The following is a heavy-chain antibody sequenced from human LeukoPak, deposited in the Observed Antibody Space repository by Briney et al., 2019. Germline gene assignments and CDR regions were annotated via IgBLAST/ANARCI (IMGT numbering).Heavy chain of an antibody. CDR1: GGSISSGDYY. Sequence: PSETLSLTCTVSGGSISSGDYYWSWFRQPPGKGLGWIGYIYYSGTTYYNPSLRSRVTISVDTSKNQFSLKLNSVTAADTAVYYCARKRYDDPYFFDYWGQGTLVTVSS. CDR2: IYYSGTT. V-gene: IGHV4-30-4*01. J-gene: IGHJ4*02. CDR3: ARKRYDDPYFFDY. D-gene: IGHD3-22*01.